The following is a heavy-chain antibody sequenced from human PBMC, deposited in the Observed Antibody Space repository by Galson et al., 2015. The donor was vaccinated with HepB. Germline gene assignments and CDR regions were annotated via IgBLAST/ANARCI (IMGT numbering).Heavy chain of an antibody. CDR2: ISPFNGYT. D-gene: IGHD6-13*01. CDR3: ARDLGLLAAAGGVAFDI. Sequence: SVKVSCKASGYSFSTYGISWVRQAPGQGLEWMGWISPFNGYTNSAQKLQGRVTLTSDTFTNTVYMEMTSLRSDDTAVYYCARDLGLLAAAGGVAFDIWGQGTMVIVSS. J-gene: IGHJ3*02. CDR1: GYSFSTYG. V-gene: IGHV1-18*04.